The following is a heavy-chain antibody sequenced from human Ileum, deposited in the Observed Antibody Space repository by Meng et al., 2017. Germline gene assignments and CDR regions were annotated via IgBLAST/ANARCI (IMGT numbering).Heavy chain of an antibody. CDR2: INYSGTT. Sequence: SDTLSLTCTVSTDSISSDYWSWFRLPPGKGLEWIGYINYSGTTKYSASLQSRVTMSVDTSKNQFSLRLSSVTAADTAVYYCARQTRKDGYNYMFDYWGQGTLVTVSS. V-gene: IGHV4-59*01. D-gene: IGHD5-24*01. CDR3: ARQTRKDGYNYMFDY. J-gene: IGHJ4*02. CDR1: TDSISSDY.